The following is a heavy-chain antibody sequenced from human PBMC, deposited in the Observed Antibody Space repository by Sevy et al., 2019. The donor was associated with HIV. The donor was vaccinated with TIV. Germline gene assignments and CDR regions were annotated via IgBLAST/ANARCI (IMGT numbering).Heavy chain of an antibody. CDR3: GREHTGSFPDF. J-gene: IGHJ4*02. V-gene: IGHV3-48*02. D-gene: IGHD1-26*01. CDR2: ISRASDSI. CDR1: GFTFRDYP. Sequence: GGSLRLSCAASGFTFRDYPMNWIRQAPGKGLEWLSSISRASDSIYYADSVMGRFTVSRDNAKNSLYLQMDRLSDEDTANYYCGREHTGSFPDFWGQGTLVTVSS.